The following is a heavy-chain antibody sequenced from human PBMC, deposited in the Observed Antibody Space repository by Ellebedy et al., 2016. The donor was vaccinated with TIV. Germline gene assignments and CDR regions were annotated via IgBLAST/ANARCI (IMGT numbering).Heavy chain of an antibody. Sequence: PGGSLRLSCAASGFTFSSYTMHWVRQAPGMGLEWVALISNDGSNIYYADSVKGRFTISRDNSKDTVFLQMNSLGVDDTAVYYCARAGVGLLVSPMFDYWGQGTLVTVSS. D-gene: IGHD1-26*01. CDR1: GFTFSSYT. V-gene: IGHV3-30*04. J-gene: IGHJ4*02. CDR3: ARAGVGLLVSPMFDY. CDR2: ISNDGSNI.